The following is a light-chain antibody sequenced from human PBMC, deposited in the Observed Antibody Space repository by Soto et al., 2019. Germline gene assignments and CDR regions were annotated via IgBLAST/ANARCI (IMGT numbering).Light chain of an antibody. Sequence: DIQMTQSPSTLSASVGDRVTITCRASQSISSLLAWYQQKPGRAPTLLIYKASTLESGVPSRFSGSGSGTEFSLTISSLQPDDFATYYCQQYQRYPLTFGQGTRLENK. CDR1: QSISSL. CDR3: QQYQRYPLT. CDR2: KAS. V-gene: IGKV1-5*03. J-gene: IGKJ5*01.